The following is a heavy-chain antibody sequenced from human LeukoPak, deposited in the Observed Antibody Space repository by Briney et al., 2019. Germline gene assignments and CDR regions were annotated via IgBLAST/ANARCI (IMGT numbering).Heavy chain of an antibody. Sequence: GGSLRLSCAASGFTFINAWMSWVRQSPGKGLEWVARVKNRADGGTTDYAAFVKGRFTISRGDYNSILYLQLNSARADDAAVYYCAKDPNYYDTNAFDTWGQGTMVTVSS. CDR2: VKNRADGGTT. J-gene: IGHJ3*02. CDR1: GFTFINAW. D-gene: IGHD3-22*01. V-gene: IGHV3-15*01. CDR3: AKDPNYYDTNAFDT.